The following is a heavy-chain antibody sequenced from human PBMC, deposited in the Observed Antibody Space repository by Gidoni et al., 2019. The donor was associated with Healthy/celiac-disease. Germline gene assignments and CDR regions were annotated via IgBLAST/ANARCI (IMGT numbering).Heavy chain of an antibody. D-gene: IGHD1-26*01. CDR1: GFTFSDYY. J-gene: IGHJ4*02. Sequence: QVQLVESGGGLVKPGGSLRLSCAASGFTFSDYYMSWIRQAPGKGLEWCSFISSSSGYTNYADSVKGRFTISRDNAKNSLYLQMNSLRAEDTAVYYCARARGGAKGVDYWGQGTLVTVSS. CDR2: ISSSSGYT. CDR3: ARARGGAKGVDY. V-gene: IGHV3-11*05.